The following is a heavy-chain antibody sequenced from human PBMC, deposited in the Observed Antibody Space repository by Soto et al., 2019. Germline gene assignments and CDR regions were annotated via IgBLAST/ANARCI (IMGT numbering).Heavy chain of an antibody. CDR3: AYSTGWYRHDV. Sequence: QVQLQESGPGLVKPSGTLSLTCAVSGDSISNSRWWTWVRQPPGKGLEWIGDIFHSGATNYNPSLKSRVFISVDKSQHQFSLKVRSVTAEDTAVYYCAYSTGWYRHDVWGQGTLVTVSS. V-gene: IGHV4-4*02. D-gene: IGHD6-19*01. CDR1: GDSISNSRW. J-gene: IGHJ3*01. CDR2: IFHSGAT.